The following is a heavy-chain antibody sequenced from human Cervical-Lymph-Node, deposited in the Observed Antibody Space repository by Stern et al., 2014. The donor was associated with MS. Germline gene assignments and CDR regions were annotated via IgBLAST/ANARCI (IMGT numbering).Heavy chain of an antibody. CDR3: ARPTLPSGYFDY. V-gene: IGHV5-51*01. D-gene: IGHD3-10*01. CDR1: GYSFTSYW. Sequence: EVQLEESGAEVKKPGESLKISCKGSGYSFTSYWIGWVRQMPGKGLEWMGIIYPGDPHTRYRPSFQGQVTISADKSISTAYLQWSSLKPSDTAMYYCARPTLPSGYFDYWGQGTLVTVSS. CDR2: IYPGDPHT. J-gene: IGHJ4*02.